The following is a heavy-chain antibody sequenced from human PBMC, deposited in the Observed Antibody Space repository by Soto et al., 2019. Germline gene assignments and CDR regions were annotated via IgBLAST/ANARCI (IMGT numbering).Heavy chain of an antibody. CDR1: GYTFTSYG. Sequence: ASVKVSCKASGYTFTSYGISWVRQAPGQGLEWMGWISAYNGNTNYAQKFQGRVTMTTDTSTNTAYMELRSLRSDDTALYYCARDLIELRFLEWLLVFDYWGQGTLVTVSS. V-gene: IGHV1-18*01. CDR3: ARDLIELRFLEWLLVFDY. CDR2: ISAYNGNT. D-gene: IGHD3-3*01. J-gene: IGHJ4*02.